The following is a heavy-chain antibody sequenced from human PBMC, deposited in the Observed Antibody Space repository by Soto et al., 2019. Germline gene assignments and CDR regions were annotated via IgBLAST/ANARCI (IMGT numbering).Heavy chain of an antibody. J-gene: IGHJ4*02. CDR2: IYHSGST. CDR3: ARHGDYDQYYFDY. Sequence: SETLSLTCAVSGGSISSSNWWSWVRQPPGKGLEWIGEIYHSGSTNYNPSLKSRVTISVDKSKNQFSLKLSSVTAADTAVYYCARHGDYDQYYFDYWGQGTLVTVSS. CDR1: GGSISSSNW. D-gene: IGHD4-17*01. V-gene: IGHV4-4*02.